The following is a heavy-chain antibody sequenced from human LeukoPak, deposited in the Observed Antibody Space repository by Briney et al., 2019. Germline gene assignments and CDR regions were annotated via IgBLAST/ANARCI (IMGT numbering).Heavy chain of an antibody. D-gene: IGHD2-2*01. CDR3: ARDQEHCSGTSCYPYWYDS. CDR1: GDSITSDHY. CDR2: IYHSGNT. V-gene: IGHV4-38-2*02. J-gene: IGHJ5*01. Sequence: PSETLSLTCTVSGDSITSDHYWTWIRQPPGKGLEWIAYIYHSGNTYYNPSLKSRVTISVDTSKNQFSLKLSSVTAADTAVYFCARDQEHCSGTSCYPYWYDSWGQGTLVTVSS.